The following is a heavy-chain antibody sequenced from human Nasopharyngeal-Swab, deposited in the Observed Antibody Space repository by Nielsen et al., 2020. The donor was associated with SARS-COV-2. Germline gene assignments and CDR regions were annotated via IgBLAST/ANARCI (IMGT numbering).Heavy chain of an antibody. J-gene: IGHJ4*02. V-gene: IGHV3-48*04. CDR2: ISSSSSTI. Sequence: WIRQPPGKRLEWVSYISSSSSTIYYADSVKGRFTISRDNAKNSLYLQMNSLRAEDTAVYYCAREKLDFWSGYLDYWGQGTPVTVSS. D-gene: IGHD3-3*01. CDR3: AREKLDFWSGYLDY.